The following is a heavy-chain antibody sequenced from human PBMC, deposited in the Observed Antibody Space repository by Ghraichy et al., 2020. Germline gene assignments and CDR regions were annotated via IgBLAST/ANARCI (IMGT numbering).Heavy chain of an antibody. D-gene: IGHD3-10*01. J-gene: IGHJ4*02. CDR3: ARGIGSGSYYTANDY. V-gene: IGHV4-4*07. Sequence: SETLSLTCTVSGGSISSYYWSWIRQPAGKGLEWIGRIYTSGSTNYNPSLKSRVTMSVDTSKNQFSLKLSSVTAADTAVYYCARGIGSGSYYTANDYWGQGTLVTVSS. CDR2: IYTSGST. CDR1: GGSISSYY.